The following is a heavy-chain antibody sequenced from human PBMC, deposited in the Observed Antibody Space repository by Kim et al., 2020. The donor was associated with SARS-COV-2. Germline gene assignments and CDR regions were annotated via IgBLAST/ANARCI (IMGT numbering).Heavy chain of an antibody. Sequence: ASVKVSCKASGYTFTSYGISWVRQAPGQGLEWMGWISAYNGNTNYAQKLQGRVTMTTDTSTSTAYMELRSLRSDDTAVYYCARELPPDYYGSGSPDYGMDVWGQGTTVTVSS. CDR1: GYTFTSYG. J-gene: IGHJ6*02. CDR2: ISAYNGNT. D-gene: IGHD3-10*01. CDR3: ARELPPDYYGSGSPDYGMDV. V-gene: IGHV1-18*01.